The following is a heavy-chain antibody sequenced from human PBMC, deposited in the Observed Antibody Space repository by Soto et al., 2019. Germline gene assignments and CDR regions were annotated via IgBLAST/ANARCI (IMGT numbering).Heavy chain of an antibody. CDR2: IYYSGIT. J-gene: IGHJ4*02. CDR3: ARAGYGSFDY. V-gene: IGHV4-59*01. Sequence: SETLSLTCTVSGGSISSYYWSWIREPPGKGLEWIGYIYYSGITKYSPSLKSRVTISVDTSKNQFSLKLSSVTAADTAVYYCARAGYGSFDYWGQGTLVTVSS. D-gene: IGHD3-16*01. CDR1: GGSISSYY.